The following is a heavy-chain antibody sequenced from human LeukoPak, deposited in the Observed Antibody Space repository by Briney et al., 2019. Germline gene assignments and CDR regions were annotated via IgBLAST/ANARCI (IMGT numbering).Heavy chain of an antibody. V-gene: IGHV3-23*01. CDR3: AKDYRPDGYNDLDY. CDR1: GFTFSTYT. D-gene: IGHD5-24*01. J-gene: IGHJ4*02. Sequence: GGSLRLSCAASGFTFSTYTMHWVRQAPGKGLDWVSGIVGSNGKTYYADSVRGRFTISRDNSKNTLYLQMNSLGAEDTAVYFCAKDYRPDGYNDLDYWGQGTQVTVSS. CDR2: IVGSNGKT.